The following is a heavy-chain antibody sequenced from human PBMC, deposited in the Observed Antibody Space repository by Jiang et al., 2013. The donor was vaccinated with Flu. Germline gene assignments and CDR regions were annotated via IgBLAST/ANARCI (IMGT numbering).Heavy chain of an antibody. CDR1: GFTFSSYE. CDR2: ISSSGSTI. CDR3: ARGGYDLTTYYYGMDV. Sequence: LSCAASGFTFSSYEMNWVRQAPGKGLEWVSYISSSGSTIYYADSVKGRFTISRDNAKNSLYLQMNSLRAEDTAVYYCARGGYDLTTYYYGMDVWGQGTTVTVSS. V-gene: IGHV3-48*03. J-gene: IGHJ6*02. D-gene: IGHD5-12*01.